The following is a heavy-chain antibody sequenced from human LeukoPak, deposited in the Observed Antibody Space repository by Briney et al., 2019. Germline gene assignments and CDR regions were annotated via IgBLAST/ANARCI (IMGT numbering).Heavy chain of an antibody. J-gene: IGHJ4*02. V-gene: IGHV1-18*01. CDR2: ISAYNGNT. D-gene: IGHD5-18*01. CDR3: ARQVDTVMALPDY. Sequence: ASVTVSCKASGYTFTSYGITWVRQAPGQGLEWMGWISAYNGNTNYAQKLQGRVTMTTDTSTSTAYMELRSLRSDDTAIYYCARQVDTVMALPDYWGQGTLVTVSS. CDR1: GYTFTSYG.